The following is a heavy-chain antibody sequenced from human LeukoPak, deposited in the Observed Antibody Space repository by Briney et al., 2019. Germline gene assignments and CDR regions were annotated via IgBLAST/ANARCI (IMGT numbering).Heavy chain of an antibody. D-gene: IGHD3-10*01. V-gene: IGHV3-73*01. CDR1: GFTFSGSA. Sequence: PGGSLRLSCAASGFTFSGSAMHWVRQASGKGLEWVGLIRSKANSYATAYAASVKGSFTISRDDSKNTAYLQMNSLKPEDTAVYYCSGSDAFDIWGQGTMVTVSS. J-gene: IGHJ3*02. CDR3: SGSDAFDI. CDR2: IRSKANSYAT.